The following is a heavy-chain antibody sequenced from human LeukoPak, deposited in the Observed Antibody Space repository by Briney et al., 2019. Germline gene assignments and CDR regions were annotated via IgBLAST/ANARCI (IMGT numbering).Heavy chain of an antibody. Sequence: SETLSLTCTVSGGSIGSSAYSWGWIRQPPGKGLEWIGSISYTGTTYYNPSLKSRVTMSVDTSKNQFSLKLSSVTAADTAVYYCARDYRYSGYDNLTPLDYWGQGTLVTVSS. V-gene: IGHV4-39*07. D-gene: IGHD5-12*01. CDR1: GGSIGSSAYS. J-gene: IGHJ4*02. CDR2: ISYTGTT. CDR3: ARDYRYSGYDNLTPLDY.